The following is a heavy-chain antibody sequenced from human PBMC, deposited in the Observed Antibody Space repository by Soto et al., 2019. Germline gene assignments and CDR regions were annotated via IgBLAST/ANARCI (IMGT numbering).Heavy chain of an antibody. D-gene: IGHD3-22*01. CDR3: TRLGGYYQALDS. V-gene: IGHV4-30-4*01. Sequence: SETLSLTCTVSGGSISSGDYYWSWIRQSPGKGLEWIGYIYYSGSTYYNPSLKSRVTISLDRSKNQFSLKLDSVTAADTAVYYCTRLGGYYQALDSWGQGTLVTVSS. CDR2: IYYSGST. CDR1: GGSISSGDYY. J-gene: IGHJ4*02.